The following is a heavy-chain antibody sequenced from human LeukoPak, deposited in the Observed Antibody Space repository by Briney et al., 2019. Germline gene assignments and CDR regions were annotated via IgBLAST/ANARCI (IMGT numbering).Heavy chain of an antibody. CDR1: GFTFSNAW. D-gene: IGHD5-18*01. J-gene: IGHJ4*02. V-gene: IGHV3-15*01. Sequence: GGSLRLSCAASGFTFSNAWMSWVRQAPGKGLEWVGRIKSKTDGGTTDYAAPVKGRFTISRDDSKNTLYLQMNSLRAEDTAIYYCAKDPRGGYSYGYVDYWGQGTLVTVSS. CDR2: IKSKTDGGTT. CDR3: AKDPRGGYSYGYVDY.